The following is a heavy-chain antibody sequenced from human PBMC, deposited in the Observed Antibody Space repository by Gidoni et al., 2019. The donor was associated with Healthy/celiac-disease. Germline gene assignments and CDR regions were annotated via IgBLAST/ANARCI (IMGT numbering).Heavy chain of an antibody. D-gene: IGHD6-13*01. Sequence: EVQLVESGGGLVQPGRSLRLSCAASGFTFDDYAMHWVRQAPGKGLEWVSGISWNSGSIGYADSVKGRFTISRDNAKNSLYLQMNSLRAEDTALYYCAKDMGGYMTAAGHDYWGQGTLVTVSS. V-gene: IGHV3-9*01. CDR3: AKDMGGYMTAAGHDY. CDR2: ISWNSGSI. CDR1: GFTFDDYA. J-gene: IGHJ4*02.